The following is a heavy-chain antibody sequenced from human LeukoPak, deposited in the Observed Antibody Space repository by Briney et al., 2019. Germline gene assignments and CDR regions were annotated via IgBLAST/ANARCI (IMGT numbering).Heavy chain of an antibody. V-gene: IGHV4-39*01. CDR1: GDSIISSSYN. CDR2: IYYSGTT. D-gene: IGHD2-8*02. CDR3: ARQPTGFPNWFHP. J-gene: IGHJ5*02. Sequence: PSETLSLTCTVSGDSIISSSYNWGWIRQPPGKGLEWIGTIYYSGTTYYNPSLKSRVTISVDTSKNQFSLKVNSVTAADTAVYYCARQPTGFPNWFHPRGQGTRVTVSS.